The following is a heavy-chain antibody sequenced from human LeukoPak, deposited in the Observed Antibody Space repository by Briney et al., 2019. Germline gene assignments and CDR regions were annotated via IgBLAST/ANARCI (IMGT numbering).Heavy chain of an antibody. CDR3: ARVGQQLIRAYFDY. Sequence: KPSETLSLTCAVSGDSISSSSYYWSWIRQPPGKGLEWIGEINHSGSTNYNPTLKSRVTISVDTSKNQFSLKLSSVTAADTAVYYCARVGQQLIRAYFDYWGQGTLVTVSS. V-gene: IGHV4-39*07. CDR2: INHSGST. J-gene: IGHJ4*02. D-gene: IGHD6-13*01. CDR1: GDSISSSSYY.